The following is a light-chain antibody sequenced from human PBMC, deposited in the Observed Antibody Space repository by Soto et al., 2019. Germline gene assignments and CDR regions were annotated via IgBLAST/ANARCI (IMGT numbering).Light chain of an antibody. Sequence: QSALTQPPSASGSPGQSVTISCTGTSSDVGGYHYVSWYQQHPGKAPKLMISEVSKRPSGVPDRFSGSKSGNTASLTVSGLQAEGEADYYCSSFAGNNNLVFGGGTKLTVL. J-gene: IGLJ2*01. V-gene: IGLV2-8*01. CDR2: EVS. CDR3: SSFAGNNNLV. CDR1: SSDVGGYHY.